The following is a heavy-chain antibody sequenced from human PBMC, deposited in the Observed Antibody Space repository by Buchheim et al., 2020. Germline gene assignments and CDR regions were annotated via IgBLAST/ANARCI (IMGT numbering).Heavy chain of an antibody. CDR1: GFTFTRYG. CDR2: IWYDGTIK. CDR3: ARDQRDCYNSGSYPFDY. D-gene: IGHD3-10*01. Sequence: QVQLVESGGGVVQPGRSLRLSCAASGFTFTRYGMHWVRQAPGKGLEWVAVIWYDGTIKYYADSVRGRFTISRDNSKNTLYLEMNSLRADDTAVYYCARDQRDCYNSGSYPFDYWGQGTL. V-gene: IGHV3-33*01. J-gene: IGHJ4*02.